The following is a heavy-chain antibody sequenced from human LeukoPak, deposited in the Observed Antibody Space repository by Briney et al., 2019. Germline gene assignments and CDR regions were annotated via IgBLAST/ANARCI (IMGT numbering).Heavy chain of an antibody. D-gene: IGHD3-10*01. Sequence: PSETLSLTCAVSGYSISSGYYWGWIRQPPGKGPEWIGSIYHSGSTYYNPSLKSRVTISVDTSKNQFSLKLSSVTAADTAVYYCARDIGTYGSGSYYSDAFDIWGQGTMVTVSS. CDR2: IYHSGST. CDR1: GYSISSGYY. CDR3: ARDIGTYGSGSYYSDAFDI. J-gene: IGHJ3*02. V-gene: IGHV4-38-2*02.